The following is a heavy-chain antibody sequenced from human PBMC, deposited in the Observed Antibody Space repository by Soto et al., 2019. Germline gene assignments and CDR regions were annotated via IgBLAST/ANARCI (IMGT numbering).Heavy chain of an antibody. V-gene: IGHV4-31*01. CDR1: GGSITSGDYY. J-gene: IGHJ5*02. Sequence: QVQLKESGPGLVKPSQTLSLTCTVSGGSITSGDYYWSWIRQHPGKGLEWIGYIYYSGSTFYNPSLRSAVNGLLDTSKNQVSLRLPAVTAADTAVYYCVRDRASRDSASPWLDPWGQGTLVTVSS. CDR3: VRDRASRDSASPWLDP. CDR2: IYYSGST. D-gene: IGHD3-10*01.